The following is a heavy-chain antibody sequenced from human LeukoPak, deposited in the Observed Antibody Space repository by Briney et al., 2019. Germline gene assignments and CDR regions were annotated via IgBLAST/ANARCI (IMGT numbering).Heavy chain of an antibody. Sequence: KTSETLSLTCTVSGGSISSYYWSWIRQPPGKGLEWIGYIYYSGSTNYNPSLKSRVTISVDTSKNQFSLKLSSVTAADTAVYYCARGDDFSGDHWGQGTLVTVSS. CDR1: GGSISSYY. D-gene: IGHD3-16*01. V-gene: IGHV4-59*01. J-gene: IGHJ4*02. CDR2: IYYSGST. CDR3: ARGDDFSGDH.